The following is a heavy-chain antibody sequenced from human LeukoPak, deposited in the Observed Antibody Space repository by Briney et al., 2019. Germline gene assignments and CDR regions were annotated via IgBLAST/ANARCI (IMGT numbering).Heavy chain of an antibody. Sequence: SETLSLTCAVYGGSFSGYYWSWIRQPPGKGLEWIGEINHSGSTNYNPSLKSRVTISVDTSKNQFSLKLSSVTAADTAVYYCARHIARDYVWGSYRGGAGSDYWGQGTLVTVSS. CDR1: GGSFSGYY. D-gene: IGHD3-16*02. J-gene: IGHJ4*02. V-gene: IGHV4-34*01. CDR3: ARHIARDYVWGSYRGGAGSDY. CDR2: INHSGST.